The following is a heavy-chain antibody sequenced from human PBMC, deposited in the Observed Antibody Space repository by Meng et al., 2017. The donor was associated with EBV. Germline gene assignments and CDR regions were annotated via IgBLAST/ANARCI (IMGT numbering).Heavy chain of an antibody. CDR2: ISYDGSNK. CDR3: AKGDVYYYDSSGYPNY. D-gene: IGHD3-22*01. Sequence: GESGGGVVQRGRSLELSCAASGFTFSSYGMHWGRQAPGKGLEWVAVISYDGSNKYYADSVKGRFTISRDNSKNTLYLQMNSLRAEDTAVYYCAKGDVYYYDSSGYPNYWGQGTLVTVSS. J-gene: IGHJ4*02. CDR1: GFTFSSYG. V-gene: IGHV3-30*18.